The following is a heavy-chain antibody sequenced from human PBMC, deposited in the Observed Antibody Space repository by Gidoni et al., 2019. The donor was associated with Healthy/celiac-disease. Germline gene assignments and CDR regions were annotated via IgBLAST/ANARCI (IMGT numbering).Heavy chain of an antibody. CDR3: ARFRDYGDYGDY. J-gene: IGHJ4*02. Sequence: EVQLVESAGGLVKPGGSLRLSCAASGFTFSSYSMNWVRQAPGKGLDWVSSISSSSSYRYYADSVKGRFTISRDNAKNSLYLQMNSLRAEDTAVYYCARFRDYGDYGDYWGQGTLVTVSS. CDR1: GFTFSSYS. V-gene: IGHV3-21*01. D-gene: IGHD4-17*01. CDR2: ISSSSSYR.